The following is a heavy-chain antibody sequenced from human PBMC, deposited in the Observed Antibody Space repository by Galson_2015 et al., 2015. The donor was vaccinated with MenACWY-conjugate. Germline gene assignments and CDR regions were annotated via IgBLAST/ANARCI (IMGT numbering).Heavy chain of an antibody. CDR3: VREATSMTAFGMDV. V-gene: IGHV3-74*03. Sequence: SLRLSCAASGFSFTDYWTNWVRQTPGKGLVWVSRINGDGSTTKYADSVEGRFTISRDNAKNTLNLQLSRLRAEDTAVYYCVREATSMTAFGMDVWGQGTPVTVSS. CDR2: INGDGSTT. D-gene: IGHD2-21*02. CDR1: GFSFTDYW. J-gene: IGHJ6*02.